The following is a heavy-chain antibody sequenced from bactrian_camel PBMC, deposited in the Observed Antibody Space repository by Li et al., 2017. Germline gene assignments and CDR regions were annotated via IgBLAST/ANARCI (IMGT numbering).Heavy chain of an antibody. CDR1: GVTFNNHY. V-gene: IGHV3-2*01. J-gene: IGHJ4*01. CDR2: IYTGGSST. Sequence: HVQLVESGGGLVQPGGSLRLSCAASGVTFNNHYMNWVRQAPGKGLEWASTIYTGGSSTYYADSVKGRFTISRDNAEHRLFLQLNNLKPEDTATYYCTQGKFGGGAGESDMPPPRSQGTQVTVS. D-gene: IGHD1*01.